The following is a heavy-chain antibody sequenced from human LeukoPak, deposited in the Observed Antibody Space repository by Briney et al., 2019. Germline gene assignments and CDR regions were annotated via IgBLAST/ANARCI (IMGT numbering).Heavy chain of an antibody. Sequence: PGRSLRLSCAASGFSFDDYAMHWVRLAPGKGLEWVSGINWNSGDVGYADSVKGRFTISRDNAKNSLYLQMNSLRAEDTAFYYCAKDRNHRDLDSLDIWGQGTMVTVSS. CDR3: AKDRNHRDLDSLDI. J-gene: IGHJ3*02. CDR1: GFSFDDYA. CDR2: INWNSGDV. V-gene: IGHV3-9*01. D-gene: IGHD5-24*01.